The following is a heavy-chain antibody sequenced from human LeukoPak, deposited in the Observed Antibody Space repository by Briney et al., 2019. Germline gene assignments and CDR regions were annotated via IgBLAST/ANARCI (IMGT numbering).Heavy chain of an antibody. V-gene: IGHV4-59*01. Sequence: SETLSLTCAVYGGSFSGYYWSWIRQPPGKGLEWIGYIYYSGSTNYNPSLKSRVTISVDTSKNQFSLKLSSVTAADTAVYYCASGAYSYYYMGVWGKGTTVTISS. CDR1: GGSFSGYY. CDR2: IYYSGST. CDR3: ASGAYSYYYMGV. J-gene: IGHJ6*03. D-gene: IGHD1-26*01.